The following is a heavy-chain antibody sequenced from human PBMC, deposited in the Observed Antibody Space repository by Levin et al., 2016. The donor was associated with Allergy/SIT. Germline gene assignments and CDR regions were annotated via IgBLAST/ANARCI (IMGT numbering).Heavy chain of an antibody. J-gene: IGHJ4*02. CDR3: ARESRHSYGRRLRYFDY. D-gene: IGHD5-18*01. V-gene: IGHV4-59*01. CDR2: IYYSGST. Sequence: WIRQPPGKGLEWIGYIYYSGSTNYNPSLKSRVTISVDTSKNQFSLKLSSVTAADTAVYYCARESRHSYGRRLRYFDYWGQGTLVTVSS.